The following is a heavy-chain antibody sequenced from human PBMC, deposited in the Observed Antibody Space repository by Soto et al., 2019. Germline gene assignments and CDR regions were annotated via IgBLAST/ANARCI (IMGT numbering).Heavy chain of an antibody. CDR2: LTDSGGST. CDR1: GFTFSTYA. CDR3: ARDRGAVARDAFDI. D-gene: IGHD6-19*01. Sequence: GGSLRLSCASSGFTFSTYAMSWVRQAPGKGLEWVSALTDSGGSTYYADSVKGRFTISRDNAKNSLYLQMNSLRAEDTAVYYCARDRGAVARDAFDIWGQGTMVTVSS. V-gene: IGHV3-23*01. J-gene: IGHJ3*02.